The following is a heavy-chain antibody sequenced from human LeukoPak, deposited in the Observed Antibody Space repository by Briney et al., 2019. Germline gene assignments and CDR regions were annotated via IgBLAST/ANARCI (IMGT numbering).Heavy chain of an antibody. J-gene: IGHJ4*02. CDR2: IYYSGST. CDR1: GGSISSGDYY. D-gene: IGHD1-26*01. Sequence: PSETLSLTCTVSGGSISSGDYYWSWIRQPPGRGLGWIGYIYYSGSTYYNPSLKSRVTISADTSKNQFSLKLSSVTAADTAVYYCARGGELLIDYWGQGTLVTVSS. CDR3: ARGGELLIDY. V-gene: IGHV4-30-4*01.